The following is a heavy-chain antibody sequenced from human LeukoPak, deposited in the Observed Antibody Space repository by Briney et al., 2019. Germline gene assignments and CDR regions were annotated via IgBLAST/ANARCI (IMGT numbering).Heavy chain of an antibody. J-gene: IGHJ4*02. V-gene: IGHV3-7*01. CDR2: IKQDGSEK. D-gene: IGHD3-22*01. CDR3: ARDLYYDSSGPEDY. CDR1: GFTFSSYW. Sequence: GGSLRLSCAASGFTFSSYWMSWVRQAPGKGLEWVANIKQDGSEKYYVDSVKGRFTISRDNAKNSLYLQMNSLRAEDTAVYYCARDLYYDSSGPEDYWGQGTLVTVSS.